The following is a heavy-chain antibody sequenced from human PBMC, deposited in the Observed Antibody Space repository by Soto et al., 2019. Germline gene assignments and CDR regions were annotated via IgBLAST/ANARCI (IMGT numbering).Heavy chain of an antibody. Sequence: GGSLRLSCAASGFTFSSYWMSWVRQAPGKGLEWVANIKQDGSEKYYVDSVKGRFTISRDNAKNSLYLQMNSLRAEDTAVYYCARTVAYQLLSGAVNWFDPWGQGTLVTVSS. D-gene: IGHD2-2*01. CDR3: ARTVAYQLLSGAVNWFDP. J-gene: IGHJ5*02. V-gene: IGHV3-7*01. CDR2: IKQDGSEK. CDR1: GFTFSSYW.